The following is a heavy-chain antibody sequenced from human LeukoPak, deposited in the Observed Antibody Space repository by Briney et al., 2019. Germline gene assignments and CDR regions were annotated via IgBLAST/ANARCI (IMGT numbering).Heavy chain of an antibody. Sequence: GGSLRLSCQASGFTFYMYAMSWVRQAPGKGLEWVASMCGTAGCTFYPDSVKGRFTISRDNSKNVLYLRMNSLTAEDTAIYYCAKEIIERGAFDYWGQGTLVTVSS. CDR3: AKEIIERGAFDY. CDR1: GFTFYMYA. V-gene: IGHV3-23*01. CDR2: MCGTAGCT. J-gene: IGHJ4*02. D-gene: IGHD1-26*01.